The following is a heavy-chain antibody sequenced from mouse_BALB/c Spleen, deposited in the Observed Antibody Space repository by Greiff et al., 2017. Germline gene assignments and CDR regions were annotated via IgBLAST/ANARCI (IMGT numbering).Heavy chain of an antibody. CDR2: IWWDDDK. D-gene: IGHD2-1*01. J-gene: IGHJ3*01. V-gene: IGHV8-12*01. CDR3: ARSFYYGNSAWFAY. Sequence: VQLQQSGPGLVAPSQSLSITCTVSGFSLTSYGVHWVRQPPGKGLEWLAHIWWDDDKRYNPALKSRLTISKDTSSNQVFLKIASVDTADTATYYCARSFYYGNSAWFAYWGQGTLVTVSA. CDR1: GFSLTSYG.